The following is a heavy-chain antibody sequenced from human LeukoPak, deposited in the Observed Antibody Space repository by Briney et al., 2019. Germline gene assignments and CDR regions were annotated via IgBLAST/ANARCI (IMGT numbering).Heavy chain of an antibody. CDR3: AKSYGDYEHISAFDI. J-gene: IGHJ3*02. CDR1: GFTFSSYA. V-gene: IGHV3-23*01. CDR2: ISGSGGST. D-gene: IGHD4-17*01. Sequence: GGSLRLSCAASGFTFSSYAMSWVRQAPGKGLEWVSAISGSGGSTYYADSVKGRFTISRDNSKNMLYLQMNSLRAEDTAVYYCAKSYGDYEHISAFDIWGQGTMVTVSS.